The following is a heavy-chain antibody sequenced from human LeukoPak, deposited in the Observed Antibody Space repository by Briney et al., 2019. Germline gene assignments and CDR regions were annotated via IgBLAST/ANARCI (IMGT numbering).Heavy chain of an antibody. J-gene: IGHJ4*02. CDR3: ATDPYYYDSSGYQY. Sequence: ASVKVSCKVSGYTLTELSMHWVRQAPGKGREWMGAFDPEDGETIYAQKFQGRVTMTEDTSTDTAYMELSSLRSEDTAVYYCATDPYYYDSSGYQYWGQGTLVTVSS. D-gene: IGHD3-22*01. CDR2: FDPEDGET. V-gene: IGHV1-24*01. CDR1: GYTLTELS.